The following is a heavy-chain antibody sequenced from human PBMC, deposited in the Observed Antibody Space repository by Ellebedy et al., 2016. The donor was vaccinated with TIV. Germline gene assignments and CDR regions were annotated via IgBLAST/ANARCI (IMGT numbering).Heavy chain of an antibody. CDR1: GFTFSSYW. CDR2: IKQDGSEK. D-gene: IGHD3-16*02. CDR3: ARDFVDPAYDYVWGSYRFSGMDV. V-gene: IGHV3-7*01. Sequence: GGSLRLSXAASGFTFSSYWMSWVRQAPGKGLEWVANIKQDGSEKYYVDSVKGRFTISRDNAKNSLYLQMNSLRAEDTAVYYCARDFVDPAYDYVWGSYRFSGMDVWGQGTTVTVSS. J-gene: IGHJ6*02.